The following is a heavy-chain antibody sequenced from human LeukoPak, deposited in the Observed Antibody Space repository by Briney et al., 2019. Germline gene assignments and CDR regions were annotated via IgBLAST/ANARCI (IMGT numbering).Heavy chain of an antibody. CDR2: INPNSGST. CDR3: ARGRVAAADHPPDPYYMDV. V-gene: IGHV1-46*01. J-gene: IGHJ6*03. Sequence: ASVKVSCKASGYTFTGYYMHWVRQAPGQGLEWMGWINPNSGSTSYAQKFQGRVTMTRDMSTSTVYMELSSLRSEDTAVYYCARGRVAAADHPPDPYYMDVWGKGTTVTVSS. CDR1: GYTFTGYY. D-gene: IGHD6-13*01.